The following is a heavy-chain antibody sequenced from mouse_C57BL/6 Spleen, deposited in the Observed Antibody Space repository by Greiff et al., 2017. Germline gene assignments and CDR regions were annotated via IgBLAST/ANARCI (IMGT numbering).Heavy chain of an antibody. CDR3: ARRNWDYFDY. CDR1: GFTFSDYG. D-gene: IGHD4-1*02. Sequence: EVKVEESGGGLVKPGGSLKLSCAASGFTFSDYGMHWVRQAPEKGLEWVAYISSGSSTIYYADTVKGRFTISRDNAKNTLFLQMTSLRSEDTAMYYCARRNWDYFDYWGQGTTLTVSS. CDR2: ISSGSSTI. J-gene: IGHJ2*01. V-gene: IGHV5-17*01.